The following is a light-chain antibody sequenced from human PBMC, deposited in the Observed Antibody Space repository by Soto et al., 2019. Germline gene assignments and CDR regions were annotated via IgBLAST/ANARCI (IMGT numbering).Light chain of an antibody. CDR2: DVS. CDR3: SSYTSGSTQV. Sequence: STPAQPPPLFGAAGKAITISSPRTRSDVGGYNYVSWYQQHPGKAPKRMIYDVSNRPSGVSSRFSGSKSGNTASLTISGLQAEDEADYYCSSYTSGSTQVFGPGTKVTVL. J-gene: IGLJ1*01. CDR1: RSDVGGYNY. V-gene: IGLV2-14*01.